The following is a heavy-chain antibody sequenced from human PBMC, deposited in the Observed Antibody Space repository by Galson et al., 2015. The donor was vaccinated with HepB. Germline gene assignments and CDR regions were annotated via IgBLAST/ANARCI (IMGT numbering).Heavy chain of an antibody. D-gene: IGHD3-3*01. Sequence: SVKVSCKASGYSFTRYGITWVRQAPGQGLEWMGWISPKKGDTNYAQKLQGRVTMTTDTSTSTAYMELRSLRSDDTAVYYCARGPGSEGFWRREDGWFDPWGQGTLVTVSA. V-gene: IGHV1-18*01. J-gene: IGHJ5*02. CDR2: ISPKKGDT. CDR1: GYSFTRYG. CDR3: ARGPGSEGFWRREDGWFDP.